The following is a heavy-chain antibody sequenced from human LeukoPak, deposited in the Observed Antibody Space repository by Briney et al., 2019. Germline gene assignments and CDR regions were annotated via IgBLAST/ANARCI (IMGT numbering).Heavy chain of an antibody. J-gene: IGHJ4*02. CDR2: IDYSGST. CDR1: GGSISSSRYY. V-gene: IGHV4-61*05. Sequence: SETLSLSCTVSGGSISSSRYYWGCIRQPPGKGLESIGYIDYSGSTNYNPSLKSRVTISVDTSKNQFSLKLSSVTAADTAVYYCARGGPGYSSSWFNYWGQGTLVTVS. D-gene: IGHD6-13*01. CDR3: ARGGPGYSSSWFNY.